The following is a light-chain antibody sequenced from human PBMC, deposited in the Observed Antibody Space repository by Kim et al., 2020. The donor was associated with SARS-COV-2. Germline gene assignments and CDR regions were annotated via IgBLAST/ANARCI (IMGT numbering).Light chain of an antibody. CDR2: DLI. CDR1: STDVGGYNY. V-gene: IGLV2-11*01. J-gene: IGLJ1*01. CDR3: CSYAGSYTYV. Sequence: GQSVTISCTGTSTDVGGYNYVSWYQQHPGKAPKLMIYDLIKRPSGVPDRFSGSKSGNTASLTISGLQAEDETDYYCCSYAGSYTYVFGTGTKVTVL.